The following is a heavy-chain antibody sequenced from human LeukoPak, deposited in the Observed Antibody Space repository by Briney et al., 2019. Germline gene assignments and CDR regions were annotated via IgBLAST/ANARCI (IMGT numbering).Heavy chain of an antibody. D-gene: IGHD6-19*01. CDR2: INPNSGGT. V-gene: IGHV1-2*02. J-gene: IGHJ5*02. CDR3: AKEDRIAVAGTRSTNWFDP. CDR1: GYTFTGYY. Sequence: ASVKVSCKASGYTFTGYYMHWVRQAPGQGLERMGWINPNSGGTNYAQKFQGRVTMTRDTSISTAYMELSRLRSDDTAVYYCAKEDRIAVAGTRSTNWFDPWGQGTLVTVSS.